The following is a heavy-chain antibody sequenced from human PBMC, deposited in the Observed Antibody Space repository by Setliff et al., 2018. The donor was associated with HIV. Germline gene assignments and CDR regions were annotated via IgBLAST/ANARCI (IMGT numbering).Heavy chain of an antibody. D-gene: IGHD5-12*01. CDR3: ARVPVMATITYWYFDL. J-gene: IGHJ2*01. CDR2: ISSRGSTI. Sequence: GGSLRLSCAASGFTFSNYEMNWVRQAPGKGLEWVSYISSRGSTIYYADSVKGRFTISRDNAKNSLYLQMNSLRAEDTTIYYCARVPVMATITYWYFDLWGRGTLVTVSS. V-gene: IGHV3-48*03. CDR1: GFTFSNYE.